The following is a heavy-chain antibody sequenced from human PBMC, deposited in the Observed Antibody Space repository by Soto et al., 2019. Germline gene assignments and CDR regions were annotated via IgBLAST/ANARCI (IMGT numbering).Heavy chain of an antibody. CDR1: GGSISGYY. D-gene: IGHD3-16*02. Sequence: PENLSLTCAVSGGSISGYYWSWIRQPPGKGLEWIGEINHCGSTNYNPSLKSRVTISVDTTKNQFSLKLSSVTAADTAVYYCARAGMITFGLFIVNLSQHYSMDFSGKGTIVTVSS. V-gene: IGHV4-34*01. CDR2: INHCGST. J-gene: IGHJ6*04. CDR3: ARAGMITFGLFIVNLSQHYSMDF.